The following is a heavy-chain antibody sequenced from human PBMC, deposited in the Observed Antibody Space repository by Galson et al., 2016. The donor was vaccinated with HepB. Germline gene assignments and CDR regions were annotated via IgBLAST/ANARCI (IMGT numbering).Heavy chain of an antibody. J-gene: IGHJ6*02. CDR2: ISTYNGNT. V-gene: IGHV1-18*01. D-gene: IGHD7-27*01. CDR1: GYNFTNNA. Sequence: SVKVSCKASGYNFTNNALTWVRQAPGQGLEWMGWISTYNGNTKYAQKLQDRLTMTTDTPTSTAYMELRSLRYDDTAVYYCVRGGLGVWGQGTTVTVSS. CDR3: VRGGLGV.